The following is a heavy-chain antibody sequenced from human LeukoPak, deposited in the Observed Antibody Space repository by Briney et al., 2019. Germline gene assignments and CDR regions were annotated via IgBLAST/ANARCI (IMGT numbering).Heavy chain of an antibody. CDR1: GYTFTSHD. V-gene: IGHV1-8*01. CDR3: ARVRTRYNWNIGY. D-gene: IGHD1/OR15-1a*01. J-gene: IGHJ4*02. CDR2: MNPNSGNT. Sequence: ASVKVSCKASGYTFTSHDINWVRQATGQGLEWMGWMNPNSGNTGYAQKFQGRVTMTRNTSISTAYMELSSLRSEDTAVYYCARVRTRYNWNIGYWGQGTLVTVSS.